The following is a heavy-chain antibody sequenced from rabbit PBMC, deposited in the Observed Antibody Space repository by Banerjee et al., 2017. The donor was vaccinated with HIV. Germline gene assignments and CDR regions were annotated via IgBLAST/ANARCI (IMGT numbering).Heavy chain of an antibody. J-gene: IGHJ4*01. CDR2: IATGDGIT. CDR1: GFDFSGYW. V-gene: IGHV1S40*01. D-gene: IGHD1-1*01. CDR3: ARYESGYFTL. Sequence: QSLEESGGDLVKPEGSLTLTCTASGFDFSGYWMSWVRQAPGKGLEWIGTIATGDGITYYASWAKGRFTMSKTSSTTVTLQMTSLTVADTATYFCARYESGYFTLWGQGTLVTVS.